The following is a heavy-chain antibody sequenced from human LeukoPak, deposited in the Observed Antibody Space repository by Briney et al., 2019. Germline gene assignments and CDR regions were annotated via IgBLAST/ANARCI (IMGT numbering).Heavy chain of an antibody. CDR2: INPDSGGT. CDR3: ARGGDGYKSPWFDP. CDR1: GYTFTGHY. D-gene: IGHD5-24*01. Sequence: ASVKVSCKASGYTFTGHYMQWVRQAPGQGLEWVGWINPDSGGTNYAQKFQGRVTMTRDTSISTAYMELNRLRSDDTAVYYCARGGDGYKSPWFDPWGQGTLVTVSS. J-gene: IGHJ5*02. V-gene: IGHV1-2*02.